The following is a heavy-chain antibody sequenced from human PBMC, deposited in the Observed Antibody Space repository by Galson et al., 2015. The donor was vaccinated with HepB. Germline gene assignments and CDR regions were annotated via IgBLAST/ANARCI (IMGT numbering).Heavy chain of an antibody. D-gene: IGHD2-2*01. CDR1: GFTFSSYA. CDR2: INHSGST. V-gene: IGHV4-34*01. Sequence: LRLSCAASGFTFSSYAMHWVRQAPGKGLEWIGEINHSGSTNYNPSLKSRVTISVDTSKNQFSLKLSSVTAADTAVYYCAREEPGYCSSTSCRGAFDIWGQGTMVTVSS. J-gene: IGHJ3*02. CDR3: AREEPGYCSSTSCRGAFDI.